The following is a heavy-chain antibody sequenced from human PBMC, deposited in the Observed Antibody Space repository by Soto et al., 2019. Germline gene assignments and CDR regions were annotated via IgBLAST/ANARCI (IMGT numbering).Heavy chain of an antibody. CDR1: GFTFSSYG. V-gene: IGHV3-30*18. CDR2: ISYDGSNK. Sequence: GGSLRLSCAASGFTFSSYGMHWVRQAPGKGLEWVAVISYDGSNKYYADSVKGRFTISRDNSKNTLYLQMNSLRAEDTAVYYCAKDRAQHDKVVVISRNDYWGQGTLVTVSS. J-gene: IGHJ4*02. D-gene: IGHD3-22*01. CDR3: AKDRAQHDKVVVISRNDY.